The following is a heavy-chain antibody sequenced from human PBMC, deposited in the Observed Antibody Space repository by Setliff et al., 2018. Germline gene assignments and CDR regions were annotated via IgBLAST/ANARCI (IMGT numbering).Heavy chain of an antibody. CDR1: GYTFTSYG. Sequence: RASVKVSCKASGYTFTSYGISWVRQAPGQGLEWMGWISAYNGNTNYAQKLQGRVTMTTDTSTSTAYMELRSLRSDDTAVYYCARVWNYNFWSGYPRGLYYMDVWGKGTTVTVS. CDR3: ARVWNYNFWSGYPRGLYYMDV. J-gene: IGHJ6*03. CDR2: ISAYNGNT. D-gene: IGHD3-3*01. V-gene: IGHV1-18*01.